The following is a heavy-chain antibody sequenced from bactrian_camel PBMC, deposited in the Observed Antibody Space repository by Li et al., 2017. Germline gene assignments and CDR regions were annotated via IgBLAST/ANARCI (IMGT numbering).Heavy chain of an antibody. CDR1: GFTFSRYG. CDR2: IYSDGTKT. D-gene: IGHD5*01. Sequence: VQLVESGGGLVQPGGSLRLSCAASGFTFSRYGMNWVRQVPGKGLEWVSGIYSDGTKTYYTDSVKGRFTISRGNADTHNTVYLQMNSLKPEDTAMYYCKTTTTVTRAACWARDWGQGTQVTVS. V-gene: IGHV3S6*01. CDR3: KTTTTVTRAACWARD. J-gene: IGHJ4*01.